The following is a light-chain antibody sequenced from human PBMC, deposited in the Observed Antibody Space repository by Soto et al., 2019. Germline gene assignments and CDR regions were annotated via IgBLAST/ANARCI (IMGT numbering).Light chain of an antibody. J-gene: IGKJ2*01. CDR2: GAS. V-gene: IGKV3-20*01. Sequence: ELTQSPGTLSLSPGERASLSCRASHSIHSSFLALYQQKPGQAPRLLIYGASSRATDIPERFSGGGSGTDFTLTVSRLEPEDFAVYYCQQYDTSPYTFGQGTKLEI. CDR1: HSIHSSF. CDR3: QQYDTSPYT.